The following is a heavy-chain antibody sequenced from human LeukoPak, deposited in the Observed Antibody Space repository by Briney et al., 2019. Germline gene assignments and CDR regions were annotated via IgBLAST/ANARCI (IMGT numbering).Heavy chain of an antibody. J-gene: IGHJ3*02. D-gene: IGHD3-10*01. CDR2: IYYSGST. Sequence: SSETLSLTCTVSGGSISSYYWSWIRQPPGKGLEWIGYIYYSGSTYYNPSLKSRVTISVDTSKNQFSLKLSSVTAADTAVYYCARVLPALWFGELQNHDAFDIWGQGTMVTVSS. V-gene: IGHV4-59*08. CDR1: GGSISSYY. CDR3: ARVLPALWFGELQNHDAFDI.